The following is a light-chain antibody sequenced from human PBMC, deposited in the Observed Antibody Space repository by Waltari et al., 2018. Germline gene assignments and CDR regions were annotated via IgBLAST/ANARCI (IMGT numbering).Light chain of an antibody. CDR2: WAS. V-gene: IGKV4-1*01. J-gene: IGKJ2*01. Sequence: DIVMTQSPDSLAVSLGERATINCKSSLSVLYRSNNKNSLAWYQQKPGQPPKLLIYWASTRESGVPDRFSGSGSGTDFILTISSLQAEDVAVYYCQQYLISPYTFGQGTKLEIK. CDR1: LSVLYRSNNKNS. CDR3: QQYLISPYT.